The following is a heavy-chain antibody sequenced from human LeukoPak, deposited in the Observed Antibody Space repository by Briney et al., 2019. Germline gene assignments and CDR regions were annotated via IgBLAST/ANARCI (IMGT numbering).Heavy chain of an antibody. Sequence: GGSLRLSCAASGFTFSGYDMSWVRQAPGKGLQWVSSISSSSSYIYYADSVKGRFTISRDNAKNSLYLQMNSLRAEDTAVYYCARVGVRGFFDYWGQGTLVTVSS. CDR3: ARVGVRGFFDY. J-gene: IGHJ4*02. V-gene: IGHV3-21*01. D-gene: IGHD1-26*01. CDR2: ISSSSSYI. CDR1: GFTFSGYD.